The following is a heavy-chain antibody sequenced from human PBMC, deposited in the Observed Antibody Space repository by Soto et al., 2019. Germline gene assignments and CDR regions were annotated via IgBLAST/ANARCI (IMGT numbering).Heavy chain of an antibody. D-gene: IGHD2-15*01. CDR3: ARVVAATHNDC. J-gene: IGHJ4*02. CDR1: GGSISSGGYY. Sequence: QVQLQESGPGLVKPSQTLSLTCTVSGGSISSGGYYWSWIRQHPGKGLEWIGYIYYSGSTYYNPLLKSPVTISVDTSKNHFSLKLSSVTAADTAVYYCARVVAATHNDCWGEGTLVTVSS. CDR2: IYYSGST. V-gene: IGHV4-31*01.